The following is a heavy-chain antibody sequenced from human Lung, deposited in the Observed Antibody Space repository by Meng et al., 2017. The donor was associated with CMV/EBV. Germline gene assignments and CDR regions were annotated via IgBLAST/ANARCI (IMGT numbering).Heavy chain of an antibody. CDR1: GLTFSDNG. CDR3: ANGEGSRWDDAFDI. J-gene: IGHJ3*02. V-gene: IGHV3-30*02. D-gene: IGHD6-13*01. Sequence: GESXKISCSASGLTFSDNGIHWVRQAPGKGLEWVTFIPHDGSNKFYADSVRGRFTISRDNSKNTVYLQMDNLRVEDTAVYYCANGEGSRWDDAFDIWGPGTXVTVSS. CDR2: IPHDGSNK.